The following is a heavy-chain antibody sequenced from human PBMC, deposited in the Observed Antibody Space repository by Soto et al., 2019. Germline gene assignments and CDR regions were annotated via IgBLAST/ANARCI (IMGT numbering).Heavy chain of an antibody. CDR2: INHSGTI. Sequence: QVQLQQWGAGLLKPSETLSLTCAVYGGSFSGHFWSWIRQTPGKGLEWIGEINHSGTINQNPSLKSRVTISVDTSKNQFSLRLRSVTAADTAVYYCARDIRMIVDVQEDAPDKYYFDSWGQGTLVTVSS. D-gene: IGHD3-22*01. V-gene: IGHV4-34*01. CDR1: GGSFSGHF. CDR3: ARDIRMIVDVQEDAPDKYYFDS. J-gene: IGHJ4*02.